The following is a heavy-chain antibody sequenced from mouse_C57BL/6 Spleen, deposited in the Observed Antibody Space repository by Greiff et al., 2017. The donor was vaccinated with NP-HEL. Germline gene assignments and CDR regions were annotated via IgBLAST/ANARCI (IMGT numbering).Heavy chain of an antibody. V-gene: IGHV1-82*01. CDR1: GYAFSSSW. CDR3: AREEFHYYYGSSYAWFAY. J-gene: IGHJ3*01. CDR2: IYPGDGDT. Sequence: VQLQQSGPELVKPGASVKISCKASGYAFSSSWMNWVKQRPGKGLEWIGRIYPGDGDTNYNGKFKGKATLTAEKSSSTAYMQLSSLTSEDSAVYFCAREEFHYYYGSSYAWFAYWGQGTLVTVSA. D-gene: IGHD1-1*01.